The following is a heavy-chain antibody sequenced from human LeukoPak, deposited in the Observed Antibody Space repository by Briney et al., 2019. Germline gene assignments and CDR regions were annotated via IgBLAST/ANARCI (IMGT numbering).Heavy chain of an antibody. CDR2: IYYSGST. D-gene: IGHD3-3*02. V-gene: IGHV4-59*01. CDR1: GGSIISYY. J-gene: IGHJ6*03. CDR3: ARAFYPGYYSYMAV. Sequence: SETLSLTCTVSGGSIISYYWSWIRQPPGKGLEWIGYIYYSGSTNYNPSLKSRVTISVDTSKNQFSLKLSSVTAADTAVYYCARAFYPGYYSYMAVWGKGTTVTVSS.